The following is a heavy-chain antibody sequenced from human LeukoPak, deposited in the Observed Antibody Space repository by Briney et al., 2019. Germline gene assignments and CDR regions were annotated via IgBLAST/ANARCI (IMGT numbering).Heavy chain of an antibody. V-gene: IGHV3-30*02. J-gene: IGHJ6*02. CDR1: GFTFSSYG. CDR2: IRYDGSNK. CDR3: ARGLGYSSSWRGLYGMDV. D-gene: IGHD6-13*01. Sequence: GGSLRLSCAASGFTFSSYGMHWVRQAPGKGLEWVAFIRYDGSNKYYADSVKGRFTISRDNSKNTLYLQMNSLRAEDTAVYYCARGLGYSSSWRGLYGMDVWGQGTTVTVSS.